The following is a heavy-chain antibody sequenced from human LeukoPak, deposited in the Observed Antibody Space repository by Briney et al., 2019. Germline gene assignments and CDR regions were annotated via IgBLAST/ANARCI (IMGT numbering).Heavy chain of an antibody. V-gene: IGHV3-21*01. CDR2: ISSSSSYI. D-gene: IGHD3-22*01. Sequence: GGSLRLSCAASGFTFSSYGMNWVRQAPGKGLEWVSSISSSSSYIYYADSVKGRFTISRDNAKNSLFLQMNSLRAEDTAVYYCAGGHYYDSSGYSYWGQGTLVTVSS. CDR3: AGGHYYDSSGYSY. CDR1: GFTFSSYG. J-gene: IGHJ4*02.